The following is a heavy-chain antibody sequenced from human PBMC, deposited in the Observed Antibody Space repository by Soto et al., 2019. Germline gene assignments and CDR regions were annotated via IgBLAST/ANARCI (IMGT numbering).Heavy chain of an antibody. D-gene: IGHD2-15*01. V-gene: IGHV3-49*04. Sequence: PGGSLRLSCTASGFTFGDYAMSWVRQAPGKGLEWVGFIRSKAYGGTTEYAASVKGRFPISRDDSKSIAYLQMNSLKTEDTAVYYCTREFDIVVVVAATLYYGMDVWGQGTTVTVSS. CDR1: GFTFGDYA. CDR3: TREFDIVVVVAATLYYGMDV. J-gene: IGHJ6*02. CDR2: IRSKAYGGTT.